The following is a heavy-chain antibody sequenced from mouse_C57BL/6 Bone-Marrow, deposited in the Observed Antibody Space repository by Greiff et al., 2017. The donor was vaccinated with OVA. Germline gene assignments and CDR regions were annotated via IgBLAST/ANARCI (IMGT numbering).Heavy chain of an antibody. CDR1: GYTFTSYW. J-gene: IGHJ3*01. CDR2: IDPSDSYT. V-gene: IGHV1-69*01. Sequence: QVQLQQPGAELVMPGASVKLSCKASGYTFTSYWMHWVKQRPGQGLAWIGEIDPSDSYTNYNQKFTGKSTLTVDKSSSTAYMQLSSLTSEDSAVYYCARRGSSSFAYWGQGTLVTVSA. D-gene: IGHD1-1*01. CDR3: ARRGSSSFAY.